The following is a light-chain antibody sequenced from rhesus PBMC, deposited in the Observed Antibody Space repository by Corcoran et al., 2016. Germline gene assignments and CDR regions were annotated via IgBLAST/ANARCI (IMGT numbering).Light chain of an antibody. J-gene: IGKJ4*01. CDR3: QQHDSYPLT. CDR2: KAS. CDR1: QDISGY. V-gene: IGKV1-25*01. Sequence: DIQMTQSPSSLLASVVDTVTITCRASQDISGYLAWYQQKPGKAPKLLIYKASTLQSGVPSRFSGSGSGTDFTLTVSSLQPEDFATYCCQQHDSYPLTFGEVTNVEIK.